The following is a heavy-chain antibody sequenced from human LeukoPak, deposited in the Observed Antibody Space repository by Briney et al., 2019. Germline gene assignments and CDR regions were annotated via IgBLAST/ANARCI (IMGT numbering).Heavy chain of an antibody. D-gene: IGHD6-6*01. CDR1: GGSISRYC. J-gene: IGHJ1*01. CDR3: ARDYPGAIAARPEYFQH. Sequence: AETLSLTCTVAGGSISRYCWSWIRQPAGKGLEWIGRIYTSGSTNYNPSRKSRVTISVDTSKNQFSRKLSSVTAADTAVYSCARDYPGAIAARPEYFQHWGQGTLVTASS. V-gene: IGHV4-4*07. CDR2: IYTSGST.